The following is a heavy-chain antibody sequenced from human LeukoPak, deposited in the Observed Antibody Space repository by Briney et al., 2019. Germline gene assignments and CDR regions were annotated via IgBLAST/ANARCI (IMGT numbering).Heavy chain of an antibody. CDR3: ARDLDDILTGAYYYYYGMDV. D-gene: IGHD3-9*01. V-gene: IGHV3-23*01. Sequence: GGSLRLSCAASGFTFSSYAMSWVRQAPGKGLEWFSAISGSGGSTYYADSVKGRFTISRDNSKNTLYLQMNSLRAEDTAVYYCARDLDDILTGAYYYYYGMDVWGKGTTVTVSS. CDR1: GFTFSSYA. J-gene: IGHJ6*04. CDR2: ISGSGGST.